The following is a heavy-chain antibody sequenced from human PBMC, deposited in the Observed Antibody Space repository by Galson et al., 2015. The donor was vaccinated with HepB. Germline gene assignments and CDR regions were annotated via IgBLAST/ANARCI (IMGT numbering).Heavy chain of an antibody. CDR1: GFTFSGSA. D-gene: IGHD1-26*01. CDR2: IRSKANSYAT. J-gene: IGHJ6*02. Sequence: SLRLSCAASGFTFSGSAMHWVRQASGKGLEWVGRIRSKANSYATAYAASVKGRFTISRDDSKNTAYLQMNSLKTEDTAVYYCHSGSYRSYYYYGMDVWGQGTTVTVSS. CDR3: HSGSYRSYYYYGMDV. V-gene: IGHV3-73*01.